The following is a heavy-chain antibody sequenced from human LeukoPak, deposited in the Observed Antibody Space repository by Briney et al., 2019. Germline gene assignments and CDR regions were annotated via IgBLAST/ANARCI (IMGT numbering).Heavy chain of an antibody. Sequence: GGSLRLSCAASGFTVSNNFMSWVRQAPGKGLEWVSVIYSGGSTYHADSVKGRLTISRDNAKNSLYLQINNLRAEDTAVYYCAGGQGYLIQLWGQGTLVTVSS. V-gene: IGHV3-53*01. D-gene: IGHD2-15*01. CDR2: IYSGGST. J-gene: IGHJ4*02. CDR3: AGGQGYLIQL. CDR1: GFTVSNNF.